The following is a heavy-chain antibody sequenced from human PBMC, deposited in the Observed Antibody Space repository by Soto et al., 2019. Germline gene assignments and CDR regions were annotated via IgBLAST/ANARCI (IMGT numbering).Heavy chain of an antibody. CDR2: IYYSGST. Sequence: SEPLSITFTVSGGSISICFWSWIRQPPGKGLEWIGYIYYSGSTNYNPSLKSRVTISVDTSKNQFSLKLSSVTAADTAVYYCARVWGGAFDIWGQGTMVT. D-gene: IGHD3-10*01. J-gene: IGHJ3*02. CDR3: ARVWGGAFDI. V-gene: IGHV4-59*01. CDR1: GGSISICF.